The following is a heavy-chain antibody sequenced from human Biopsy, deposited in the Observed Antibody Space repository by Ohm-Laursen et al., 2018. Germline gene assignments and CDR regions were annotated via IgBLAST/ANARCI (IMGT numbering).Heavy chain of an antibody. D-gene: IGHD7-27*01. V-gene: IGHV3-30*18. Sequence: SLRLSCAASGFSFSSYGMHWVRQAPAKGLERVAVISDDGRNKYYIDSVMGRFTISRDNSKNMLYLQMNNLRAEDTAVFYCAKDLRNNNWGVENWGQGTLVTVSS. CDR3: AKDLRNNNWGVEN. CDR1: GFSFSSYG. J-gene: IGHJ4*02. CDR2: ISDDGRNK.